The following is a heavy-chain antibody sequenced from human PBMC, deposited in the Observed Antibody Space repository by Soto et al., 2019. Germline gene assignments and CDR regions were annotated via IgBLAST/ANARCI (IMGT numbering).Heavy chain of an antibody. J-gene: IGHJ4*02. V-gene: IGHV1-18*01. CDR3: ARCKDGYNSCYFDY. Sequence: QVQLVQSGAEVKKPGASVKVSCKASGYTFTSTGISWVRQAPGQGLEWMGWISTYNGNTRYAQKFQGRVTLTTDTSTGTAYMELGSLRSDDTAVVFCARCKDGYNSCYFDYWGQGTLLTVSS. D-gene: IGHD5-12*01. CDR1: GYTFTSTG. CDR2: ISTYNGNT.